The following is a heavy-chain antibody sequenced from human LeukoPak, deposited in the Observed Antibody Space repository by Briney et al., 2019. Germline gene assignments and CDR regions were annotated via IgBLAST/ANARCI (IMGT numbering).Heavy chain of an antibody. CDR3: AREGPTTAVGSGAPDI. V-gene: IGHV3-33*01. Sequence: QTGGSLRLSCPASGFTFSDYTMQWLRQAPGKGLEWVAVIWHDGTYISYGDSVRGRFTISRDNSKNTLYLQMNSLRAEDTAVYYCAREGPTTAVGSGAPDIWGLGTMVTVSS. CDR2: IWHDGTYI. CDR1: GFTFSDYT. D-gene: IGHD6-13*01. J-gene: IGHJ3*02.